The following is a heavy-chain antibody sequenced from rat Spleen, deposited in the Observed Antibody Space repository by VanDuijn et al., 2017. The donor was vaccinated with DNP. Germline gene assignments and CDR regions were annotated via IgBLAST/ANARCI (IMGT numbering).Heavy chain of an antibody. V-gene: IGHV3-3*01. D-gene: IGHD1-4*01. CDR1: GFSITNNFK. Sequence: EVLLQESGPGLVKPSQSLSLTCSVTGFSITNNFKWSWIRKFPGNKLEWMGYVTNAGSTDYNPSPKSRISITRDTSKNQFFLQVNSVTSEDTATYYCARWTRYFDYWGQGVMVTVSS. J-gene: IGHJ2*01. CDR3: ARWTRYFDY. CDR2: VTNAGST.